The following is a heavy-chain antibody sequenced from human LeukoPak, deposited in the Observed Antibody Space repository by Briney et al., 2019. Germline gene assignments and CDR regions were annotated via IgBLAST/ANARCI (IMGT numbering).Heavy chain of an antibody. J-gene: IGHJ4*02. Sequence: PGGSLRLSCAASGFTFSSYAVSWVRQAPGKGLEWVSAIIGSGGSTHFADSVKGRFTISRDNSKNTLYLQMNSLRAEDTAVYYCAKDSFLGWNYYDSSGDLSGYWGQGTLVTVSA. CDR1: GFTFSSYA. D-gene: IGHD3-22*01. V-gene: IGHV3-23*01. CDR3: AKDSFLGWNYYDSSGDLSGY. CDR2: IIGSGGST.